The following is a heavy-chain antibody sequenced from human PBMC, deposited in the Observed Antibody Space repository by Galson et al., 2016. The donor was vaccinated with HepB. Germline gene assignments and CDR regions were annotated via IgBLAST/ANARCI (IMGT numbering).Heavy chain of an antibody. CDR3: ARDGTFRSGLGIAFDM. J-gene: IGHJ3*02. Sequence: CAISGDSVSNNNAAWNWIRQSPSRGLEWLGRTYYRSKWYNDYEESVKGRITINPDASKNQFSLKLNSVTPEDTAVYYCARDGTFRSGLGIAFDMWGQGTLVTVSS. D-gene: IGHD3-22*01. CDR2: TYYRSKWYN. V-gene: IGHV6-1*01. CDR1: GDSVSNNNAA.